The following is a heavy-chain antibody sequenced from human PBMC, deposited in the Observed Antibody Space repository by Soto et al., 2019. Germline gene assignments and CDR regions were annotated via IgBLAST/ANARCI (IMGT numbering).Heavy chain of an antibody. CDR2: IYYSGST. Sequence: SETLSLTCTVSGGSIDSGGYYWTWIRQFPGKGLEWIGYIYYSGSTYYNPSLRDRLTLSVDTSKNQFSLRLRSVTASDTAVYYCARDLVRDYGGGYCGQRALVTVSS. V-gene: IGHV4-31*03. J-gene: IGHJ4*02. D-gene: IGHD4-17*01. CDR3: ARDLVRDYGGGY. CDR1: GGSIDSGGYY.